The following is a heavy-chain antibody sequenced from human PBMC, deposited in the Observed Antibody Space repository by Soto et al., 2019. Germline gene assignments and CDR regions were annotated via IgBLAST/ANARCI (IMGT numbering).Heavy chain of an antibody. CDR3: AREAYYYGSGSYYYCYGMDV. D-gene: IGHD3-10*01. V-gene: IGHV2-26*01. Sequence: QVTLKESGPVLVKPTETLTLTCTVSGFSLSNARMGVSWIRQPPGKALEWLAHIFSNDEKSYSTALKSRLTISMVTSKSQVVLTMSNVEPVDTATYYCAREAYYYGSGSYYYCYGMDVWGRGTTVTVSS. CDR1: GFSLSNARMG. CDR2: IFSNDEK. J-gene: IGHJ6*02.